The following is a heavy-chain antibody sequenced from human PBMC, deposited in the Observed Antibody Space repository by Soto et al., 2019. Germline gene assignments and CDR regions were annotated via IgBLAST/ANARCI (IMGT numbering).Heavy chain of an antibody. V-gene: IGHV1-69*06. CDR2: IIPIFGTA. Sequence: SVKVSCKASGGTFSSYAISWVRQAPGQGLEWMGGIIPIFGTANYAQKFQGRVTITADKSTSTAYMELSSLRSEDTAVYYCARHCGGDCCSSYYYYYYGMDVWGQGTTVTVSS. J-gene: IGHJ6*02. D-gene: IGHD2-21*02. CDR3: ARHCGGDCCSSYYYYYYGMDV. CDR1: GGTFSSYA.